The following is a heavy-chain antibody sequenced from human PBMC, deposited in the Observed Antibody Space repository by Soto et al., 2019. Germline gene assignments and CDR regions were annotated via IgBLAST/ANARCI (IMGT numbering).Heavy chain of an antibody. J-gene: IGHJ4*02. CDR3: ARTYSNYVGGDY. CDR2: IYYSGST. V-gene: IGHV4-31*03. D-gene: IGHD4-4*01. Sequence: SEILSLTCTVSGGSISSGGYYWSWIRQHPGKGLEWIGYIYYSGSTYYNPSLKSRVTISVDTSKNQFSLKLSSVTAADTAVYYCARTYSNYVGGDYWGQGTLVTVSS. CDR1: GGSISSGGYY.